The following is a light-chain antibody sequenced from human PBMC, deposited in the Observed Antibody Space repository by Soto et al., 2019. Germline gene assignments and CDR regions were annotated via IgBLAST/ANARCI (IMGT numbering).Light chain of an antibody. Sequence: DIQMTQSPSTLSASVGDRVTIACRASQSISDWLAWYQQKPGKAPKLLIHDASSLESGVPSRFRGSGSGTDFTFTISRLQPEDIATYYCQQYENLPTFGQGTRLEIK. CDR1: QSISDW. CDR2: DAS. V-gene: IGKV1-5*01. CDR3: QQYENLPT. J-gene: IGKJ5*01.